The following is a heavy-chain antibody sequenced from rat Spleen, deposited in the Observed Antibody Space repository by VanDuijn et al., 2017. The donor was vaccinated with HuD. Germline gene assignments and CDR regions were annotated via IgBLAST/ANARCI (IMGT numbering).Heavy chain of an antibody. J-gene: IGHJ3*01. Sequence: EVQLVETGGGLVQPGRSLKLSCVASGFTFSSFWMYWIRQAPGKGLEWVATILYDDTNTYYRDSVKGRFTISSENAKSTLYLQMNSLRSEDTATYYCARYGSFDNWFAYWGQGTLVTVSS. V-gene: IGHV5-58*01. CDR2: ILYDDTNT. CDR1: GFTFSSFW. CDR3: ARYGSFDNWFAY. D-gene: IGHD1-12*02.